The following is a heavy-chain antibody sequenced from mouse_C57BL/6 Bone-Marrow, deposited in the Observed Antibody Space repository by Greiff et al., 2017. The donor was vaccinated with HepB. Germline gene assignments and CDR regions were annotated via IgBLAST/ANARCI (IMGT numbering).Heavy chain of an antibody. CDR2: IYPGSGNT. V-gene: IGHV1-76*01. J-gene: IGHJ1*03. CDR3: AREWGITTVVAADV. Sequence: QVQLQQSGAELVRPGASVKLSCKASGYTFTDYYINWVKQRPGPGLEWIARIYPGSGNTYYNEKFKGKATLTAEKSSSTAYMQRSSLTSEDSAVYFCAREWGITTVVAADVWGTGTTVTVSS. D-gene: IGHD1-1*01. CDR1: GYTFTDYY.